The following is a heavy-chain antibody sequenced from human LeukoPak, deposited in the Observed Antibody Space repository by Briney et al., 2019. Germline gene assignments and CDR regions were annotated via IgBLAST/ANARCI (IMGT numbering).Heavy chain of an antibody. V-gene: IGHV4-61*02. Sequence: PSQTLSLTCTVSGGSISSGSYYWSWIRQPAGKGLEWIGRIYTSGSTNYNPSLKSRVTISVDTSKNQFSLKLSSVTAADTAVYYCARVYYYDSSGYYFDYWGQGTLVTVSS. CDR1: GGSISSGSYY. CDR3: ARVYYYDSSGYYFDY. CDR2: IYTSGST. J-gene: IGHJ4*02. D-gene: IGHD3-22*01.